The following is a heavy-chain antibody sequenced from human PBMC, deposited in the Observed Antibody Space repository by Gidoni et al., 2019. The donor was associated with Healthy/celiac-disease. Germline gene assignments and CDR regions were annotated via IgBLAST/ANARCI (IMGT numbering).Heavy chain of an antibody. D-gene: IGHD3-3*01. J-gene: IGHJ6*03. CDR1: GGTFSSYA. CDR3: ARAGYDFWSGYYNPYYYYMDV. V-gene: IGHV1-69*06. CDR2: IIPIFGTA. Sequence: QVQLVQSGAEVKKPGSSVKVSCKASGGTFSSYAISWVRQAPGQGLEWMGGIIPIFGTANYAQKFQGRVTITADKSTSTAYMELSSLRSEDTAVYYCARAGYDFWSGYYNPYYYYMDVWGKGTTVTVSS.